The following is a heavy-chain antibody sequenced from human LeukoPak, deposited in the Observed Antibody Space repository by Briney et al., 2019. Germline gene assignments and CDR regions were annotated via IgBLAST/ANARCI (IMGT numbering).Heavy chain of an antibody. CDR1: GFSFSSFW. CDR2: IKEEGRTT. V-gene: IGHV3-7*04. CDR3: ARGGDSSGSIRSAFDI. D-gene: IGHD3-22*01. Sequence: GGSLRLSCAASGFSFSSFWMSWVRQAPGKGLEWVADIKEEGRTTYYVDSVKGRFTISRDNAKNTLYLQMNSLRAEDTAVYYCARGGDSSGSIRSAFDIWGQGTMVTVSS. J-gene: IGHJ3*02.